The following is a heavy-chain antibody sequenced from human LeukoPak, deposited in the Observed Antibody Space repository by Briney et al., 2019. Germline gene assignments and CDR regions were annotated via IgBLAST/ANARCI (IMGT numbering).Heavy chain of an antibody. V-gene: IGHV7-4-1*02. Sequence: GASVKFSCKASGYTFTTYAINWVRQAPGQGLEWIGWINTNTGNPTYAQGFTGRFVFSLDTSVSTAYLQISSLKAEDTAVYYCARTYYYGSGSYNIDPWGQGALVTVSS. CDR2: INTNTGNP. CDR3: ARTYYYGSGSYNIDP. D-gene: IGHD3-10*01. CDR1: GYTFTTYA. J-gene: IGHJ5*02.